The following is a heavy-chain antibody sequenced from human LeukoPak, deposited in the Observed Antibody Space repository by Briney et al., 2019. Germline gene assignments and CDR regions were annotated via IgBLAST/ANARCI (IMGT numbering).Heavy chain of an antibody. Sequence: GGSLRLSCAASGFIFSSTWMTWVRQAPGKGLEWVSHIKNKTHGGTTDYAAPVKGRFIISRDDSKNTLYLYMNSLRTEDTAVYYCARGLCSSSSCYQGPFDFWGQGTLVTVSS. J-gene: IGHJ4*02. CDR2: IKNKTHGGTT. V-gene: IGHV3-15*01. CDR1: GFIFSSTW. CDR3: ARGLCSSSSCYQGPFDF. D-gene: IGHD2-2*01.